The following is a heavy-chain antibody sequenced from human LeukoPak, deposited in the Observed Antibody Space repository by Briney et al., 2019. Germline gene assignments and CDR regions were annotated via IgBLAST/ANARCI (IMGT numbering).Heavy chain of an antibody. V-gene: IGHV1-18*01. CDR3: ATDPRPREFGEYFHFDF. Sequence: ASVKVSCKASVYTFTSYSINWVRQAPGQGLEWMGWIIDYNGHTNFAQKFQGRVTMTMDTSTSTSYMELRSLRSDDTAVYYCATDPRPREFGEYFHFDFWGQGTLVTVSS. CDR2: IIDYNGHT. J-gene: IGHJ4*02. D-gene: IGHD3-10*01. CDR1: VYTFTSYS.